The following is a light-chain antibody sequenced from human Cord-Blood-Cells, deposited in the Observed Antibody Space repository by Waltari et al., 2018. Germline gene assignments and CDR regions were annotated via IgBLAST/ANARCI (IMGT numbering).Light chain of an antibody. Sequence: DIQMTHSPSSLSASVGDRVTITCQASQDISNYLNWYQQKPGKAPKLLIYDASNLETGVPSRFSGSGSGTDFTFTISSLQPEDIATYYCLQYDNLFTFGPGTKVDIK. CDR2: DAS. V-gene: IGKV1-33*01. CDR3: LQYDNLFT. CDR1: QDISNY. J-gene: IGKJ3*01.